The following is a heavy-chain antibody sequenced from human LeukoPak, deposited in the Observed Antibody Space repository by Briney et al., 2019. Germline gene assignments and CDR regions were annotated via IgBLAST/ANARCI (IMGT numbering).Heavy chain of an antibody. J-gene: IGHJ4*02. CDR2: INHRGST. V-gene: IGHV4-34*01. D-gene: IGHD6-13*01. CDR3: ARGENRGYSSSWYEVGIDY. Sequence: SETLSLTCAVYGGSFSGYYWSWIRQPPGRGLEWIGEINHRGSTNYNPSLKSRVTISKNQFSLKLSSVTTADTAVYDCARGENRGYSSSWYEVGIDYWGQGTLVTVSS. CDR1: GGSFSGYY.